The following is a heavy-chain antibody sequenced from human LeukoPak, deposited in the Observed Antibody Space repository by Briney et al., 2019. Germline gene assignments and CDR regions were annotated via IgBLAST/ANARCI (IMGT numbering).Heavy chain of an antibody. V-gene: IGHV3-7*05. CDR3: TRIIVEVPGVSDYCDY. CDR1: GFTLSSHW. Sequence: GGSLRLSCAASGFTLSSHWMYWVRQAPGKGLEWVDNIKQDGSETYYVDSVKGRFTISRDNAKNSLYLQMNSLRAEDTAVYYCTRIIVEVPGVSDYCDYWGQGTLVTVSS. J-gene: IGHJ4*02. CDR2: IKQDGSET. D-gene: IGHD2-2*01.